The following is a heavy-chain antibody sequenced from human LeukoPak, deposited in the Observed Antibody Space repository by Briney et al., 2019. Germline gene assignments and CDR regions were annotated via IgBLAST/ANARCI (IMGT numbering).Heavy chain of an antibody. Sequence: GGSLRLSCAASGFTFSSYGMHWVRQAPGKGLEWVAFIRYDASNKYYADSVKGRFTISRDNSKNTLYLQMNSLRAEDTAVYYCAKDRTDCGGDCRATFGAVDYWGQGTLVTVSS. V-gene: IGHV3-30*02. CDR2: IRYDASNK. CDR1: GFTFSSYG. D-gene: IGHD2-21*02. J-gene: IGHJ4*02. CDR3: AKDRTDCGGDCRATFGAVDY.